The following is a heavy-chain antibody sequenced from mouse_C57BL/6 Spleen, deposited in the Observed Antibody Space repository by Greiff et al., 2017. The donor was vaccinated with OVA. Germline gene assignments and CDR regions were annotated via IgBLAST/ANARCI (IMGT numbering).Heavy chain of an antibody. CDR3: ARRRGDYGNFFGY. J-gene: IGHJ2*01. D-gene: IGHD2-1*01. CDR1: GYAFSSYW. V-gene: IGHV1-80*01. Sequence: VQLQQSGAELVKPGASVKISCKASGYAFSSYWMNWVKQRPGKGLEWIGQIYPGDGDTNYNGKFKGKATLTADKSSSTAYMQLSSLTSEDSAVYFCARRRGDYGNFFGYWGKGTTLTVSS. CDR2: IYPGDGDT.